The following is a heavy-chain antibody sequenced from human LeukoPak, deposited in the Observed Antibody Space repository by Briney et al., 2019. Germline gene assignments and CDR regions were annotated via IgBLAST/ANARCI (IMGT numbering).Heavy chain of an antibody. D-gene: IGHD2/OR15-2a*01. CDR2: IYYSGST. Sequence: SETLSLTCAVYGGSFSGYYWSWIRQPPGKGLEWIGYIYYSGSTNYNPSLKSRVTISVDTSKNQFSLKLSSVTAADTAVYYCARGYFWFDPWGQGTLVTVSS. CDR1: GGSFSGYY. CDR3: ARGYFWFDP. V-gene: IGHV4-59*01. J-gene: IGHJ5*02.